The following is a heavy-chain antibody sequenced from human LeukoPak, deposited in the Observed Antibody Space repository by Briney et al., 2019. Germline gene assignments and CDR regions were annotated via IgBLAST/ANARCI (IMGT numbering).Heavy chain of an antibody. V-gene: IGHV1-2*02. CDR1: GYTFTGYY. CDR3: ARDQWLRFPDAFDI. J-gene: IGHJ3*02. CDR2: INPNSGGT. D-gene: IGHD5-12*01. Sequence: ASVKVSCKASGYTFTGYYMHWVRQAPGQGLEWMGGINPNSGGTNYAQKFQGRVTMTRDTSISTAYMELSRLRSDDTAVYYCARDQWLRFPDAFDIWGQGTMVTVSS.